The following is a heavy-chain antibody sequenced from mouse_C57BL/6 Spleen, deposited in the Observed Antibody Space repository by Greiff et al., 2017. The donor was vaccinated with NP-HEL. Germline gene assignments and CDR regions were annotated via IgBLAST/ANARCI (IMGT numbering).Heavy chain of an antibody. V-gene: IGHV5-12*01. J-gene: IGHJ2*01. CDR3: ARRHDYDYFDY. CDR2: ISNGGGST. Sequence: EVHLVESGGGLVQPGGSLKLSCAASGFTFSDYYMYWVRQTPEKRLEWVAYISNGGGSTYYPDTVKGRFTISRDNAKNTLYLQMSRLKSEDTAMYYCARRHDYDYFDYWGQGTTLTVSS. CDR1: GFTFSDYY. D-gene: IGHD2-4*01.